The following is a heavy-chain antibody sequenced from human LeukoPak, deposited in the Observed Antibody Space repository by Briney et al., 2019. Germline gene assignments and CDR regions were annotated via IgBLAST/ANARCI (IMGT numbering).Heavy chain of an antibody. CDR2: IYYSGST. V-gene: IGHV4-59*01. CDR3: ARETYYYGMDV. Sequence: SETLSLTCTVSGGSISSYYWSWIRQPPGRGLEWIGYIYYSGSTNYNPSLKSRVTISVDTSKNQFSLKLSSVTAADTAVYYCARETYYYGMDVWGQGTTVTVSS. J-gene: IGHJ6*02. CDR1: GGSISSYY.